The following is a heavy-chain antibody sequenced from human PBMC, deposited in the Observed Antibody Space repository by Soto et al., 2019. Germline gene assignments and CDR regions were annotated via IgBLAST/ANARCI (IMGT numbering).Heavy chain of an antibody. CDR1: GGSFSGYY. CDR2: INHSGST. V-gene: IGHV4-34*01. J-gene: IGHJ4*02. D-gene: IGHD2-15*01. CDR3: ARHSDCSGGSCPFDY. Sequence: AVYGGSFSGYYWSWIRQPPGKGLEWIGEINHSGSTNYNPSLKSRVTISVDTSKNQFSLKLSSVTAADTAVYYCARHSDCSGGSCPFDYWGQGTLVTVSS.